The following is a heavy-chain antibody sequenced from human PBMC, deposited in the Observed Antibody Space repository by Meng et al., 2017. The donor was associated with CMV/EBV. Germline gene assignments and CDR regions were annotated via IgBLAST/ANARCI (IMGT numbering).Heavy chain of an antibody. J-gene: IGHJ4*02. CDR2: ISADNQNT. V-gene: IGHV1-18*01. CDR1: GNIFTKNG. CDR3: SKGGDYGDYHDPFDY. Sequence: ASVKVSCKAPGNIFTKNGISWVRQAPGQRLEWMGWISADNQNTNLVQRFQGRVTMTIETSTNTAYVELRSLRSDGTAVYYWSKGGDYGDYHDPFDYWGQGTLVTVSS. D-gene: IGHD4-17*01.